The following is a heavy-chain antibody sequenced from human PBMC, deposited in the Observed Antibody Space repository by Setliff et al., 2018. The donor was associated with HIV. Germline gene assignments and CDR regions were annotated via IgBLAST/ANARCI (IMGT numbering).Heavy chain of an antibody. J-gene: IGHJ6*03. D-gene: IGHD3-3*01. CDR1: GFSLITSGVG. CDR2: IYWSDDK. Sequence: SGPTLVNPTQTLSLTCTFSGFSLITSGVGVGWIRQPPGKALEWLALIYWSDDKRYSPSLKSRLTIRRDASKNQVVLTMTKMDPVDTGTYYCAHTTSFDFWTPGPMDVWGKGTTVTVSS. CDR3: AHTTSFDFWTPGPMDV. V-gene: IGHV2-5*01.